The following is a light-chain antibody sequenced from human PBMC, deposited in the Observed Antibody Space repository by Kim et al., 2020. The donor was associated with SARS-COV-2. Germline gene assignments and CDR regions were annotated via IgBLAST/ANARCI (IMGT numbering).Light chain of an antibody. J-gene: IGKJ1*01. Sequence: ASVGDRVTITGRASRDINNYLAWYQQKPGKVPKVLIYSASALRSGVPSRFSGSGSGTDFTLTISSLQPEDVATYYCQNYDGAPWTFGQGTKVDIK. V-gene: IGKV1-27*01. CDR3: QNYDGAPWT. CDR2: SAS. CDR1: RDINNY.